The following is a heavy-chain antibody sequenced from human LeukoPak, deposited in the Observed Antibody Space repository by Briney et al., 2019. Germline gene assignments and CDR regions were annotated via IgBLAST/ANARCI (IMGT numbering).Heavy chain of an antibody. CDR3: ARDPIPSGAVVSDHKYNWFDP. V-gene: IGHV4-39*07. CDR1: GDSISSRSYY. Sequence: PSETLSLTCTVSGDSISSRSYYWGWIRQPPGKGLEWIGSIYYSGSTYYNPSLKSRVTMSVDTSKNQFSLKLSSVTAADTAVYYCARDPIPSGAVVSDHKYNWFDPWGQGTLVTVSS. D-gene: IGHD3-22*01. CDR2: IYYSGST. J-gene: IGHJ5*02.